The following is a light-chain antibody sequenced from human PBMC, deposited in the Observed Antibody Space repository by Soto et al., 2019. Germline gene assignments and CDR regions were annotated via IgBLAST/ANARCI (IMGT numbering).Light chain of an antibody. Sequence: EIVLTQSPATLSLSPGERATLSCRASQSVSSYLAWYQQKPGQAPRLLIYDASNRATGIPARFSGSGSGTDFTLTISSLEPEDFAVYYGQQRSYWPKTFGQGTQVEIK. V-gene: IGKV3-11*01. J-gene: IGKJ1*01. CDR2: DAS. CDR3: QQRSYWPKT. CDR1: QSVSSY.